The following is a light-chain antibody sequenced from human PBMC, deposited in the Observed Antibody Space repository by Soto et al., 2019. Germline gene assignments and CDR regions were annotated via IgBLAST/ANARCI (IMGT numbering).Light chain of an antibody. CDR1: SSDVGGYNY. J-gene: IGLJ2*01. CDR3: SSYTSSNSPVI. CDR2: DVT. V-gene: IGLV2-14*03. Sequence: QSALTQPASVSGSPGQSITISCTGTSSDVGGYNYVSWYQQHPGKAPKLIIYDVTTRPSGVSNRFSGSKSGNTASLTISGLLAEDEAVYYCSSYTSSNSPVIFGGGTKVTVL.